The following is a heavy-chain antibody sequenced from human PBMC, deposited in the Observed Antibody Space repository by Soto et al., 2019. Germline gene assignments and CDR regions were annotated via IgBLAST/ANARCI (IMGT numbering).Heavy chain of an antibody. J-gene: IGHJ4*02. CDR1: GFTFSSYG. D-gene: IGHD3-3*01. CDR2: IWGGGGST. V-gene: IGHV3-33*06. Sequence: GGSLRLSCAASGFTFSSYGMHWVRQAPGKGLEWVSVIWGGGGSTYYADSVKGRFTISRDNSKNTLYLQMNSLRAEDTAVYYCAKVPTRGFLEWFPPYFDYWGQGTLVTVS. CDR3: AKVPTRGFLEWFPPYFDY.